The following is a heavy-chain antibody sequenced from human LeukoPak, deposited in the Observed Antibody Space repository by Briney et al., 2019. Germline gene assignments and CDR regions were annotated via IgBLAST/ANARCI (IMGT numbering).Heavy chain of an antibody. V-gene: IGHV3-11*01. Sequence: PGGSLRLSCAASGFIFTDYYMNWIRQAPGKGLEWVAHISSSGNTIYYAESVKGRFTISRDNAKSSLFLQMNSLRAEDTAVYYCARGRLLSTVTTDHFDYWGQGTPVTVSS. CDR1: GFIFTDYY. J-gene: IGHJ4*02. D-gene: IGHD4-17*01. CDR2: ISSSGNTI. CDR3: ARGRLLSTVTTDHFDY.